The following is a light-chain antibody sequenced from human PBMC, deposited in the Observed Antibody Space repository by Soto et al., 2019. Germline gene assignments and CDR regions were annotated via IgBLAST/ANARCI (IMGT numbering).Light chain of an antibody. Sequence: EIVLTQSPATVSLSPGERATLSCRASQSVNTYLAWYQQKPGQAPRLLLYDASNRATGIPARCSGSGSGTDFTLTIRSLEPEDLAVYYCQQRSNWPPKVTFGGGTKVEIK. CDR1: QSVNTY. CDR2: DAS. V-gene: IGKV3-11*01. CDR3: QQRSNWPPKVT. J-gene: IGKJ4*01.